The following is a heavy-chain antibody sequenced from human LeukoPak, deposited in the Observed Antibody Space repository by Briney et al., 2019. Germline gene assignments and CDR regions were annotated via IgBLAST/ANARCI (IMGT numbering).Heavy chain of an antibody. V-gene: IGHV5-51*01. J-gene: IGHJ6*03. Sequence: GESLKISCKGSGCSFTSYWIGWVRQMPVKGLEWMGIIYPGDSDTRYSPSFQGQVTISADKSISTAYLQWSSLKASDTAMYYCARGAWTNYYYMDVWGKGTTVTVSS. CDR2: IYPGDSDT. CDR1: GCSFTSYW. D-gene: IGHD3/OR15-3a*01. CDR3: ARGAWTNYYYMDV.